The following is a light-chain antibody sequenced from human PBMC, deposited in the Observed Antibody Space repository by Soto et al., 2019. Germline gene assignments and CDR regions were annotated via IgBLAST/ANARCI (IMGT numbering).Light chain of an antibody. CDR1: QSLLHSNGYNY. Sequence: DIVMTQSPLSLPVTPGEPASISCRSSQSLLHSNGYNYLDWYLQNPGQSPQLLISLGSNRASGVPDRFSGSGSGTDFTLKISRVEAEDVGVYYCMQPLQSWTFGQGTKVDI. CDR2: LGS. CDR3: MQPLQSWT. V-gene: IGKV2-28*01. J-gene: IGKJ1*01.